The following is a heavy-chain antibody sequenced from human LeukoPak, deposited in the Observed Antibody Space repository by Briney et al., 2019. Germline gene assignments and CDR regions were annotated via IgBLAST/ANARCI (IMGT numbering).Heavy chain of an antibody. CDR3: ANVYGDSLGVNAFDI. Sequence: PGGSLRLSCAASGFTFSSYAMHWVRQAPGKGLEWVAVISYDGSNKYYAGSVKGRFTISRDNSKNTLYLQMNSLRAEDTAVYYCANVYGDSLGVNAFDIWGQGTMVTVSS. CDR2: ISYDGSNK. V-gene: IGHV3-30*04. D-gene: IGHD4-17*01. J-gene: IGHJ3*02. CDR1: GFTFSSYA.